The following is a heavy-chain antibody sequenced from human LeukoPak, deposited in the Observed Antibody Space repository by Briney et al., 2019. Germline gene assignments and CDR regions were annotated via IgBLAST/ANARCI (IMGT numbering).Heavy chain of an antibody. Sequence: GGSLRLSCAASGFTFDDYAMHWVRQAPGKGLEWVSGISWNSGSKGYADSVKGRFTISRDNAKNSLYLQMNSLRGEDAALYYCAVLHYYAMDVWGQGTTVTVSS. J-gene: IGHJ6*02. V-gene: IGHV3-9*01. CDR2: ISWNSGSK. CDR1: GFTFDDYA. D-gene: IGHD2-8*01. CDR3: AVLHYYAMDV.